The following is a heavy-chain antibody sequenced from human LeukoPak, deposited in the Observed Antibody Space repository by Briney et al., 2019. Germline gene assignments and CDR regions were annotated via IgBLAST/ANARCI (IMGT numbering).Heavy chain of an antibody. CDR3: ARDSSSWYSY. CDR2: IKQDASEK. D-gene: IGHD6-13*01. CDR1: GFTFSNYA. V-gene: IGHV3-7*01. Sequence: GGSLRLSCAASGFTFSNYAVSWVRQAPGKGLEWVANIKQDASEKYYVDSVKGRFSISRDNAKNSLYLQMNSLRAEDTAVYYCARDSSSWYSYWGRGTLVTVSS. J-gene: IGHJ4*02.